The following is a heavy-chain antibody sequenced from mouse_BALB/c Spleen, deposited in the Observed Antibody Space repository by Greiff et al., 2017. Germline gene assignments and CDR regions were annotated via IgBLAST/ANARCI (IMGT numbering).Heavy chain of an antibody. J-gene: IGHJ4*01. CDR2: INPYNDGT. Sequence: EVKLMESGPELVKPGASVKMSCKASGYTFTSYVMHWVKQKPGQGLEWIGYINPYNDGTKYNEKFKGKATLTSDKSSSTAYMELSSLTSEDSAVYYCARGGELVAMDYWGQGTSVNVAS. CDR1: GYTFTSYV. CDR3: ARGGELVAMDY. V-gene: IGHV1-14*01.